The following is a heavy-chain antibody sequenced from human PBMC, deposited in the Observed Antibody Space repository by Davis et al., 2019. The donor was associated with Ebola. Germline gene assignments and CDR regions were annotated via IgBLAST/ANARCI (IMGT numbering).Heavy chain of an antibody. J-gene: IGHJ4*02. CDR3: AERGGSV. Sequence: PGGSLRLSCTVSGVSISRHYWSWIRQPPGKGLEWIGSIYYTGSTSYNPSLKSRVTISVDTSKNQFSLKLSSVTAADTAMYYCAERGGSVWGQGTLVTVSS. D-gene: IGHD3-16*01. V-gene: IGHV4-59*11. CDR2: IYYTGST. CDR1: GVSISRHY.